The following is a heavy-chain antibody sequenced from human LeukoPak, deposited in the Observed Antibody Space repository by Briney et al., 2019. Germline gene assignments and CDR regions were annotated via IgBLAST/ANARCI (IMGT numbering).Heavy chain of an antibody. CDR2: INPNSGGT. Sequence: ASVEVSCKASGYTFTGYYMHWVRQAPGQGLEWMGWINPNSGGTNYAQKFQGRVTMTRDTSISTAYMELSRLRSDDTAVYYCARGLYCSSTSCPYYYYGMDVWGQGTTVTVSS. D-gene: IGHD2-2*01. V-gene: IGHV1-2*02. CDR3: ARGLYCSSTSCPYYYYGMDV. J-gene: IGHJ6*02. CDR1: GYTFTGYY.